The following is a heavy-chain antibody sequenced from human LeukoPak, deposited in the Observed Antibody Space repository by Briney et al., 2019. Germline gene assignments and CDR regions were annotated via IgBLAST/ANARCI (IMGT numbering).Heavy chain of an antibody. D-gene: IGHD3-22*01. Sequence: GGSLRLSRAASGFTVSDAWMNWVRQAPGKGLEWVGRIRSKTGTTDYAAPVKGRFTVSRDDSNNTLYLQMNSLKTGDTAVYYCTTTFDRHYYDHSYVRGGIWGQGTLVTVSS. CDR2: IRSKTGTT. CDR3: TTTFDRHYYDHSYVRGGI. V-gene: IGHV3-15*01. J-gene: IGHJ3*02. CDR1: GFTVSDAW.